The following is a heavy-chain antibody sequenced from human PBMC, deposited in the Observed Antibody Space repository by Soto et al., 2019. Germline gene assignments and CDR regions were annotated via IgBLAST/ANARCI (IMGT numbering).Heavy chain of an antibody. CDR1: GGSISSYY. D-gene: IGHD2-21*02. CDR2: IYSSGIT. CDR3: AGGVTSTLRGRRLDY. Sequence: PSETLSLTCNVSGGSISSYYWNWIRQSPGKGLEWIGYIYSSGITNYNPSLKSRVTISLDTIRNQLSLKLGSVTTADTAVYYCAGGVTSTLRGRRLDYWGQGTLVTVSS. J-gene: IGHJ4*02. V-gene: IGHV4-59*01.